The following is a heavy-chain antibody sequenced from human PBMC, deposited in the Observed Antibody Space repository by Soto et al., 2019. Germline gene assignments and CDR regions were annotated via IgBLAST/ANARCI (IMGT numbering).Heavy chain of an antibody. CDR3: ARGRVGNFDS. CDR1: GASIITQSYS. J-gene: IGHJ4*02. D-gene: IGHD1-26*01. V-gene: IGHV4-39*01. Sequence: QVHLQESGPGRVNPSETLSLICTDSGASIITQSYSCALIRQPPGKGLEWLGSVFYTESSFFNPSLQSRLTMSVDTSTNQFFLNLTSVTAADTAVYFCARGRVGNFDSWGQGTLVTVSS. CDR2: VFYTESS.